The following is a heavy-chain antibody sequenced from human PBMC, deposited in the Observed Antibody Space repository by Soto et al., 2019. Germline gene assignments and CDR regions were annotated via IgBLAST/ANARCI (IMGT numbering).Heavy chain of an antibody. CDR2: IRSKSYGKTT. V-gene: IGHV3-49*03. CDR3: TTDSYTTMIIVRFDY. D-gene: IGHD2-2*02. J-gene: IGHJ4*01. Sequence: PGGSLRLSCSTSGFTFGDYGMTRFRQAPGKGLEWVGLIRSKSYGKTTEYAASATDRFTISRDDSKRIAYLQMNSLKADDTAVYYCTTDSYTTMIIVRFDYWGHGTLVTVSS. CDR1: GFTFGDYG.